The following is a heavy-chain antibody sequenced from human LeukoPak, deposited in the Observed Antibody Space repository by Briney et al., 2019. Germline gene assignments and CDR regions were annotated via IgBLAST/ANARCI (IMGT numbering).Heavy chain of an antibody. CDR1: GGSFSGYY. D-gene: IGHD3-3*01. J-gene: IGHJ4*02. CDR3: ARENYDFWSGYHFDY. CDR2: INHSGST. Sequence: SETLSLTCAVYGGSFSGYYGSWIRQPPGKGLEWIGEINHSGSTNYNPSLKSRVTISVDTSKNQYSLKLSSVTAADTAVYYCARENYDFWSGYHFDYWGQGTLVTVSS. V-gene: IGHV4-34*01.